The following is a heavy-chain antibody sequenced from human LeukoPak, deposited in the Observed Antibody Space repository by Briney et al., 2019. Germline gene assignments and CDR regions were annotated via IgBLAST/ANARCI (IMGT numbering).Heavy chain of an antibody. D-gene: IGHD6-19*01. CDR1: GFTFSSYW. CDR2: IKQDGSEK. CDR3: AKDNGWLHEY. J-gene: IGHJ4*02. V-gene: IGHV3-7*03. Sequence: GGSLRLSCAASGFTFSSYWMSWVRQAPGKGLEWVANIKQDGSEKYYVDSVKGRFTISRDNSKNSLSLQMSSLRADDTAVYYCAKDNGWLHEYWGQGTLVTVSS.